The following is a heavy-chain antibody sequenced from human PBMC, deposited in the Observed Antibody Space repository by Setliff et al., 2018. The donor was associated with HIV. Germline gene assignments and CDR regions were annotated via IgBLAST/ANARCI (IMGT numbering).Heavy chain of an antibody. CDR3: ARGRRVSSNYYYYYYMDV. Sequence: PGGSLRLSCAASGFTFSDYWMTWVRQAPGKGLEWVANIKQDGSEKYCVDSVKGRFTISRDNDKNSLYLQMNSLGAEDTAVYYCARGRRVSSNYYYYYYMDVWGKGTTVTVSS. V-gene: IGHV3-7*03. J-gene: IGHJ6*03. D-gene: IGHD2-2*01. CDR2: IKQDGSEK. CDR1: GFTFSDYW.